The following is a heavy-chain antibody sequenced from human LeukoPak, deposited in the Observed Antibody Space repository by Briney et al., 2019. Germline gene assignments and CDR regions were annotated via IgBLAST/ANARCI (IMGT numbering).Heavy chain of an antibody. D-gene: IGHD1-1*01. J-gene: IGHJ3*02. Sequence: ASVKVSCKASGYTFTGYYMHWVRQAPGQGLEWMGWINPNSGDTNYAQKFQGRVTMTRDTSISTAYMELSRLRSDDTAVYYCARDLEEVDAFDIWGQGTMVTVSS. CDR2: INPNSGDT. V-gene: IGHV1-2*02. CDR1: GYTFTGYY. CDR3: ARDLEEVDAFDI.